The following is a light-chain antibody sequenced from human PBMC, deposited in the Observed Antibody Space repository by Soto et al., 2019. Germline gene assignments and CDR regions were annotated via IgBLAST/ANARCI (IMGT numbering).Light chain of an antibody. V-gene: IGKV1-39*01. Sequence: DIHMTQSPSSLSASVGDRVTITCRASQSISSYVNWYQQKSGQAPKLLIYAASSLRSGVPSRFSGTGSGTDFTLTITSLQPEDFESYHCQQSYSTPPTFGQGTKVDI. CDR3: QQSYSTPPT. CDR2: AAS. CDR1: QSISSY. J-gene: IGKJ2*01.